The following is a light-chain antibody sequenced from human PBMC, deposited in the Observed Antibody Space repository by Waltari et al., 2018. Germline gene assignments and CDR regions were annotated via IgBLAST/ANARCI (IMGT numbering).Light chain of an antibody. J-gene: IGKJ4*01. V-gene: IGKV3-11*01. CDR2: DAS. CDR3: QQRSHWPT. CDR1: QSVSSY. Sequence: EIVLTQSPATLSLSPGERATLSCRARQSVSSYLAWYQQKPGQAPRLLIYDASNRATGIPARFRGSGSGTDFTLTISSLEPEDFAVYYCQQRSHWPTFGGGTKVEIK.